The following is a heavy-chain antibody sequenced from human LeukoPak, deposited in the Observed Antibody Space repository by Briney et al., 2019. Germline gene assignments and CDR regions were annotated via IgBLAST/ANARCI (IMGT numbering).Heavy chain of an antibody. Sequence: PGRSLRLSCAASGFTFSNYGMHWVRQAPGKGLEWVAVISHDGSNKYYPDSVKGRFTISRDNSKNTVYLQMNSLRAEDTAVYYCAASHHDYNWGSYRVLGYWGQGTLVTVSS. CDR2: ISHDGSNK. CDR1: GFTFSNYG. J-gene: IGHJ4*02. D-gene: IGHD3-16*02. CDR3: AASHHDYNWGSYRVLGY. V-gene: IGHV3-30*03.